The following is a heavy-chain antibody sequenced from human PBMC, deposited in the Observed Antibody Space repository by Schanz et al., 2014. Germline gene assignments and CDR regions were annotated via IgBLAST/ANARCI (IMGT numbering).Heavy chain of an antibody. CDR1: GFTLSSYA. J-gene: IGHJ4*02. D-gene: IGHD1-1*01. CDR2: IWSDGSTK. Sequence: QVQLVESGGGVVQPGRSLRLSCAAYGFTLSSYAMHWVRQAPGKGLEWVAVIWSDGSTKYYADSVKGRFTISRDSGQNSLYLQMNSLRAGDTAVYYCARGTDWNLHYWGQGALVTVSS. CDR3: ARGTDWNLHY. V-gene: IGHV3-33*08.